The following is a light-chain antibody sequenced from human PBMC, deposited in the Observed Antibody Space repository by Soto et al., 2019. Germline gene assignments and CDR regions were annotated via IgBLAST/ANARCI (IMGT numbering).Light chain of an antibody. J-gene: IGKJ4*01. CDR2: DAS. CDR3: QQYYIYSVLT. CDR1: QSISRW. Sequence: DVQMTQSPSTLSASVGDRVTITCRASQSISRWLAWYKQKPGKAPQLLIYDASSLQSGVPSRFSGSASGTEFTLTISSLQPDDCATYYCQQYYIYSVLTFGGGTKVEIK. V-gene: IGKV1-5*01.